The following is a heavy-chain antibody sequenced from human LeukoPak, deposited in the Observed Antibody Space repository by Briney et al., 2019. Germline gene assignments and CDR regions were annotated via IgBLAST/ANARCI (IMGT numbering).Heavy chain of an antibody. Sequence: PGGSLSLSCVASGFTFNTYWMHWVRQAPDKGLVCLSLTSPDGTTTTYADSVDGRFTVSRDNAKNTLYLRMNSLRAEDAAVYYCARGMTGAYRIMDVWGQGTTVTVS. CDR2: TSPDGTTT. D-gene: IGHD3-16*01. V-gene: IGHV3-74*01. J-gene: IGHJ6*02. CDR1: GFTFNTYW. CDR3: ARGMTGAYRIMDV.